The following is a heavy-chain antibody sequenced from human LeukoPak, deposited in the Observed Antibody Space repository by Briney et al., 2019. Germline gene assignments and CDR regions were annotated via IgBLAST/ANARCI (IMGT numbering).Heavy chain of an antibody. CDR2: INHSGST. V-gene: IGHV4-34*01. CDR1: GGSFSGYY. J-gene: IGHJ4*02. CDR3: AREGEYNWNLRRSPLDY. Sequence: SETLSLTCAVYGGSFSGYYWGWIRQPPGKGLEWIGEINHSGSTNYNPSLKSRVTISIDTSKNQFSLKLSSVTAADTAVYYCAREGEYNWNLRRSPLDYWGQGTLVTVSS. D-gene: IGHD1-7*01.